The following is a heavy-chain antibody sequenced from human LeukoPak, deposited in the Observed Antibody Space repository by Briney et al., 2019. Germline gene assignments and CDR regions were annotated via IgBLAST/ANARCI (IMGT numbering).Heavy chain of an antibody. Sequence: ASVKVSCKASGYTFISYGISWVRQAPGQGLEWMGWISTYNGNTNYAQKLQGRVTMTTDTSTSTAYMELRSLRSDDTAVYYCARSAVTTSYYYYYMDVWGKGTTVTVSS. D-gene: IGHD4-11*01. CDR1: GYTFISYG. CDR3: ARSAVTTSYYYYYMDV. V-gene: IGHV1-18*01. CDR2: ISTYNGNT. J-gene: IGHJ6*03.